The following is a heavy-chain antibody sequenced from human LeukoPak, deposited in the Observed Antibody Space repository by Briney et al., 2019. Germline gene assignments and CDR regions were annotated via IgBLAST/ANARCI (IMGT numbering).Heavy chain of an antibody. CDR1: GYTFTGYY. Sequence: ASVKVSCKASGYTFTGYYLHWVRQAPGQGLEWMGWINPNSGATSYAQKFQGRVTMTRDTSINTGYMELSSLRSDDTAVYYCAIDDAHSDQNAFDVWGQGTLVTVSS. CDR3: AIDDAHSDQNAFDV. J-gene: IGHJ3*01. CDR2: INPNSGAT. V-gene: IGHV1-2*02. D-gene: IGHD2-21*02.